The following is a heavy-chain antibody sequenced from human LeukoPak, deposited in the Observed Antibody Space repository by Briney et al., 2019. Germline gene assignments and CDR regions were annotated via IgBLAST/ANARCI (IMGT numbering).Heavy chain of an antibody. J-gene: IGHJ4*02. CDR1: GFTFSSYG. Sequence: GGSLRLSCAASGFTFSSYGMHWVRQAPGKGLEWVAVIWYDGSNKYYADSVKGRFTISRDNSKNTLYLQMNSLRAEDTAVYYCARSGYYYDSSGYYSDWGQGTLITVSS. D-gene: IGHD3-22*01. CDR2: IWYDGSNK. CDR3: ARSGYYYDSSGYYSD. V-gene: IGHV3-33*01.